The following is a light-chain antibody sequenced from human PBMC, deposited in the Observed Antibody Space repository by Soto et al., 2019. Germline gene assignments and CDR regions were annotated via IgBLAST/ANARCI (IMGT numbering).Light chain of an antibody. CDR3: QQYYSTPHT. J-gene: IGKJ2*01. V-gene: IGKV4-1*01. CDR2: WAS. CDR1: QSVLHSSNNKNY. Sequence: DIVMTQSPDSLAVSLGERATINCKSSQSVLHSSNNKNYLAWYQQKPGQPPKLLIYWASTRESGVPDRFSGSGSGTDFTLTISSLQAEDVAVYYCQQYYSTPHTFGQGTKLEIK.